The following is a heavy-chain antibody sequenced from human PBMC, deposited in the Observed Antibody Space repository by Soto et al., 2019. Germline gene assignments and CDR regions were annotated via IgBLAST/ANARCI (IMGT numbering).Heavy chain of an antibody. V-gene: IGHV3-21*01. CDR2: ISSNSAYI. CDR1: GFTFRSFT. CDR3: TRDASRDSSARGWFDQ. D-gene: IGHD6-13*01. Sequence: GGSLRLSCAASGFTFRSFTMNWVRQAPRKGLEWVSTISSNSAYIYYTDALRGRFTISRDNAKNSLHLQMNSLRAEDTAVYYCTRDASRDSSARGWFDQWGPGTLVTVSS. J-gene: IGHJ5*02.